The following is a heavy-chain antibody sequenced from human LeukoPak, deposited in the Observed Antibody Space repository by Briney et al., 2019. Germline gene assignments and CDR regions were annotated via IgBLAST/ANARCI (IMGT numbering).Heavy chain of an antibody. CDR3: ARDVGEYCSSVSCYASDY. CDR2: INPSGGST. Sequence: ASVKVSCKASGYTFTIYYMHWVRQAPGQGLEWMGIINPSGGSTSYAQKFQGRVTITADKSTSTAYMELSSLRSEDTAVYYCARDVGEYCSSVSCYASDYWGQGTLVTVSS. J-gene: IGHJ4*02. CDR1: GYTFTIYY. V-gene: IGHV1-46*01. D-gene: IGHD2-2*01.